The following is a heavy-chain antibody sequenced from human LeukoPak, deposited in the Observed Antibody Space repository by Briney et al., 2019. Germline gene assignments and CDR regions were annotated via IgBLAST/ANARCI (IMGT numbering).Heavy chain of an antibody. Sequence: PGGSLRLSCAASGFTFSNYAMTWVRQVPGKGLEWVSGISGTGGTTNYADSVKGRFTISRDNSKNTLYLQMSSLRAEDMAVYYCAKTLTTVTILDALDIWGQGTMVTVSS. J-gene: IGHJ3*02. V-gene: IGHV3-23*01. CDR2: ISGTGGTT. CDR3: AKTLTTVTILDALDI. D-gene: IGHD4-17*01. CDR1: GFTFSNYA.